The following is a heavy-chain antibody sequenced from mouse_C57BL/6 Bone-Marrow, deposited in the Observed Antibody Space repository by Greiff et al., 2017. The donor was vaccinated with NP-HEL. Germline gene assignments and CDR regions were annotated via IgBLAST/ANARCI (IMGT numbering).Heavy chain of an antibody. CDR1: GFTFSDFY. V-gene: IGHV7-1*01. D-gene: IGHD4-1*01. Sequence: EVKVVESGGGLVQSGRSLRLSCATSGFTFSDFYMEWVRQAPGKGLEWIAASRNKANDYTTEYSASVKGRFIVSRDTSQSILYLQMNALRAEDTAIYYCARDAVWGFDYWGQGTTLTVSS. CDR3: ARDAVWGFDY. J-gene: IGHJ2*01. CDR2: SRNKANDYTT.